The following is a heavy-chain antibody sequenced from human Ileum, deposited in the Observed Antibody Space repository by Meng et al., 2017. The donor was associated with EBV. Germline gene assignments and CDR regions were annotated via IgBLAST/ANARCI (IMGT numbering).Heavy chain of an antibody. CDR2: VYHRGDT. Sequence: QVQLEESGPGAVKPSGTLSLPCTVFGGSLISEIWLSWVRQPPGKGLEWIGEVYHRGDTNYNPSLKSRVDISVDKSKNQFYLSLFSMTAADTAVYYCGRDQGRELINHWGQGTLVTVSS. J-gene: IGHJ4*02. D-gene: IGHD1-7*01. V-gene: IGHV4-4*02. CDR1: GGSLISEIW. CDR3: GRDQGRELINH.